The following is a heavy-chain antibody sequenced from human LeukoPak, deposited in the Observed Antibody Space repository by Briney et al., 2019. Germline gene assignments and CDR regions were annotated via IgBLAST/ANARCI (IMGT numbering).Heavy chain of an antibody. Sequence: SETLSLTCTVSGGSVSSGGYYWSWIRQHPGKGLEWIGYIYYSGNTFYNPSLKSRVTISADTSENQFSLKLSSVTAADTAVYYCVRRITVAGKFDYWGQGTLVTVSS. CDR1: GGSVSSGGYY. CDR2: IYYSGNT. J-gene: IGHJ4*02. V-gene: IGHV4-31*03. D-gene: IGHD6-19*01. CDR3: VRRITVAGKFDY.